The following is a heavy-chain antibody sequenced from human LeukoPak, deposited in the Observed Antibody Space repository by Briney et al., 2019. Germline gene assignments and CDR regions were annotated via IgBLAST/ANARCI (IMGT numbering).Heavy chain of an antibody. V-gene: IGHV3-21*01. J-gene: IGHJ4*02. CDR3: TRGSYGDYEY. D-gene: IGHD4-17*01. CDR1: GFTFKTYS. Sequence: GGSLRLSCVVSGFTFKTYSMNWVRQAPGKGLEWVSSIDPSSTYIYYADSVKGRFTISRDNAQNSLYLQMNSLRAEDTAVYYCTRGSYGDYEYWGQGTLVTVSS. CDR2: IDPSSTYI.